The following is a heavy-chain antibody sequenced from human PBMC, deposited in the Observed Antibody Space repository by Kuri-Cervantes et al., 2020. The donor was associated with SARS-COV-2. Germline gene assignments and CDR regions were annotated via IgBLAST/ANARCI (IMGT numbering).Heavy chain of an antibody. D-gene: IGHD6-6*01. V-gene: IGHV1-2*02. CDR2: INPNSGGT. CDR1: GYTFTGYY. Sequence: ASVKVSCKASGYTFTGYYMHWVRQAPGQGLEWMGWINPNSGGTNYAQKFQGRVTMTRDTSISTAYMELSRLRSDDTAVYYCARGDIAARLVFDYWGQGTLVTVSS. J-gene: IGHJ4*02. CDR3: ARGDIAARLVFDY.